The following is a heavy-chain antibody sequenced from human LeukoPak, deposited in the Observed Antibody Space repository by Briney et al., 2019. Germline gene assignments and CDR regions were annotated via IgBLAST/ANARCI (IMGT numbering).Heavy chain of an antibody. J-gene: IGHJ5*02. CDR1: GFTFSSYS. CDR2: ISSSSSTI. Sequence: PGGSLRLSCAASGFTFSSYSMNWVRQAPGKGLEWVSYISSSSSTIYYADSVKGRFTISRDNAKNSLYLQMNSLRDEDTAVYYCARTYCSSTSCYLYNWFDPWGQGTLVTVSS. D-gene: IGHD2-2*01. CDR3: ARTYCSSTSCYLYNWFDP. V-gene: IGHV3-48*02.